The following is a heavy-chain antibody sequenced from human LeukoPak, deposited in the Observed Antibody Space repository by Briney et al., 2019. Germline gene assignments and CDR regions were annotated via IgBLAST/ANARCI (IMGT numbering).Heavy chain of an antibody. CDR2: IYHSGST. CDR3: AREGSSWLYNWFDP. V-gene: IGHV4-38-2*02. D-gene: IGHD6-13*01. Sequence: SETLCLTCTVSGYSISSGYYWGWIRHPPGKGLEWIGSIYHSGSTYYNPSLKSRVTISVDTSKNQFSLKLSSVTAADTAVYYCAREGSSWLYNWFDPWGQGTLVTVSS. CDR1: GYSISSGYY. J-gene: IGHJ5*02.